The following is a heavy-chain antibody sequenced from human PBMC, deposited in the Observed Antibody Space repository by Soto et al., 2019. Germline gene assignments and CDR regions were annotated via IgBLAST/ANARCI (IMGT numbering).Heavy chain of an antibody. CDR1: GFTFSSYA. J-gene: IGHJ4*02. CDR2: ISGSGGST. D-gene: IGHD2-15*01. Sequence: VQLLESGGGLVQPGGSLRLSCAASGFTFSSYAMSWVRQAPGKGLEWVSAISGSGGSTYYADSVKGRFTISRENSKSTLYLQMNSLRAEDTAVYYCAKDSGRSGGSNFRYWGQGTLVTVSS. V-gene: IGHV3-23*01. CDR3: AKDSGRSGGSNFRY.